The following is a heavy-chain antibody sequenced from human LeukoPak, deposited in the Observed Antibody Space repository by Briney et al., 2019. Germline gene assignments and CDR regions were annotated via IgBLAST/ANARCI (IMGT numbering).Heavy chain of an antibody. CDR2: ISSSSSYI. CDR3: ARAAPDTAYAFDI. J-gene: IGHJ3*02. D-gene: IGHD5-18*01. V-gene: IGHV3-21*01. Sequence: PGGSLRLSCAASGFTFSSYSMNRVRQAPGKGLEWVSSISSSSSYIYYADSVKGRFTISRDNAKNSLYPQMNSLRAEDTAVYYCARAAPDTAYAFDIWGQGTMVTVSS. CDR1: GFTFSSYS.